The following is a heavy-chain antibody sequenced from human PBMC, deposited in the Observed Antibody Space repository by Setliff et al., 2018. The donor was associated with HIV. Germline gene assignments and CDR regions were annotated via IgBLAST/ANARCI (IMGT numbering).Heavy chain of an antibody. D-gene: IGHD3-10*01. V-gene: IGHV4-4*07. J-gene: IGHJ4*02. CDR2: IDSSGTT. CDR1: GGSFGAYR. CDR3: AREESTEDYGSGSYGPTFPPPLIY. Sequence: SETLSLTCTISGGSFGAYRWSWIRQSAGRGLEWIRRIDSSGTTDYKPSLKGRVAISVDTSRNQFSLRVTSVTAADTAVYYCAREESTEDYGSGSYGPTFPPPLIYWGQGTLVTVSS.